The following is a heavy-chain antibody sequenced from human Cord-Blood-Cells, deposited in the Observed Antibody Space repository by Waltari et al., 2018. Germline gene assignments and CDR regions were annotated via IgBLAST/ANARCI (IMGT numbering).Heavy chain of an antibody. CDR3: AKYSSGWYWYFDL. Sequence: QLQLQESGPGLVKPSETLSLTCTVSGGSISSSNYYWGWIRQPPGKGLEWIGSIYYSGSTYYNPSLKSRVTISVDTSKNQFSLKLSSVTAADTAVYYCAKYSSGWYWYFDLWGRGTLVTVSS. J-gene: IGHJ2*01. D-gene: IGHD6-19*01. V-gene: IGHV4-39*01. CDR1: GGSISSSNYY. CDR2: IYYSGST.